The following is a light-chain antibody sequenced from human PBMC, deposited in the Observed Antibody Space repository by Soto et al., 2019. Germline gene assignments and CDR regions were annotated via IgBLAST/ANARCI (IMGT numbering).Light chain of an antibody. V-gene: IGKV1-5*01. Sequence: IHTTPAPSSPADPLGEADKVSWRASQTISGWLAWYQQRPGKAPNLLIFDASTLESGVPSRFSGSGSGTTFTLTLSSLQSDDFATYYCLQYNGYYRTFGQGNKVDIK. CDR1: QTISGW. CDR2: DAS. J-gene: IGKJ1*01. CDR3: LQYNGYYRT.